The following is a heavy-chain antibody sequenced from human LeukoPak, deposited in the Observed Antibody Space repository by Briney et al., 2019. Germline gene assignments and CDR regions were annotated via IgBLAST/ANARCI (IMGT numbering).Heavy chain of an antibody. D-gene: IGHD6-13*01. V-gene: IGHV3-11*04. Sequence: GGSLRLSCAASGFTFSDYYMSWIRQAPGKGLEWVSYISSSGSTIYYADSVKGRFTLSRDNAKSSLYLQMNSLRAEDTAVYYCARAESSWYNYFDYWGQGTLVTVSS. J-gene: IGHJ4*02. CDR1: GFTFSDYY. CDR2: ISSSGSTI. CDR3: ARAESSWYNYFDY.